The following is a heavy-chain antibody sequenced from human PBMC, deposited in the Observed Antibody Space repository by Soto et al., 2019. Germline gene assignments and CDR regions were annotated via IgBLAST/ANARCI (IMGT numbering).Heavy chain of an antibody. D-gene: IGHD3-10*01. CDR2: INHSGST. CDR3: ARDTVLLWFGESSTRWFDP. J-gene: IGHJ5*02. CDR1: GGSFSGCY. V-gene: IGHV4-34*01. Sequence: PSETLSLTCAVYGGSFSGCYWSWIRQPPGKGLEWIGEINHSGSTNYNPSLKSRVTISVDTSKNQFSLKLSSVTAADTAVYYCARDTVLLWFGESSTRWFDPWGQGTLVTVSS.